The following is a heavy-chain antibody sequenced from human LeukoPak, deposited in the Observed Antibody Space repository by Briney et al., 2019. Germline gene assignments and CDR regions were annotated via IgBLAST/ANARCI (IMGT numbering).Heavy chain of an antibody. CDR1: GVSITSSSYY. V-gene: IGHV4-39*07. D-gene: IGHD2-2*01. CDR2: IHYGANT. CDR3: AGLLVPAASGAFHI. Sequence: SETLSLTCTVSGVSITSSSYYWGWIRQPPGKGPEWIGSIHYGANTYRNPSLKSRVSIPVDSSKRQVSLKLTSVTAADSAVYYCAGLLVPAASGAFHIWGPGTIVTVSS. J-gene: IGHJ3*02.